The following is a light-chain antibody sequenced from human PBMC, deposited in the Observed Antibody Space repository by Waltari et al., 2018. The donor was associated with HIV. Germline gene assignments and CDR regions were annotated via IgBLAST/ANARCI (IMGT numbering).Light chain of an antibody. CDR1: SSNIGSNT. Sequence: QSVLTQPPSASGTPGQRVTISCSGSSSNIGSNTVNWYQQLPGTAPKLLIDSNNQRPSGVPDRCSGSKSGTSASLAISGLQSEDEADYYCAAWDDSLNGQVFGTGTKVTVL. CDR3: AAWDDSLNGQV. CDR2: SNN. V-gene: IGLV1-44*01. J-gene: IGLJ1*01.